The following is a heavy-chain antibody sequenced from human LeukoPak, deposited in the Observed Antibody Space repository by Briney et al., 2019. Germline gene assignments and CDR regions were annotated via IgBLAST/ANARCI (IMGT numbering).Heavy chain of an antibody. J-gene: IGHJ6*02. Sequence: PGRSLRLSCAASGFTFSSYAMHWARQAPGKGLEWVAVISYDGSNKYYADSVKGRFTISRDNSKNTLYLQMNSLRAEDTAVYYCARDPVPAAIPTYYHGMDVWGQGTTVTVSS. CDR2: ISYDGSNK. CDR1: GFTFSSYA. V-gene: IGHV3-30-3*01. CDR3: ARDPVPAAIPTYYHGMDV. D-gene: IGHD2-2*02.